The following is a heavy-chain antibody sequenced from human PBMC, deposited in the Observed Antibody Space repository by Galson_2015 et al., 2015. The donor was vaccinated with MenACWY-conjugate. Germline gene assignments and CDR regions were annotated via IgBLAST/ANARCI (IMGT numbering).Heavy chain of an antibody. CDR1: GFTFSNFW. Sequence: SLRLSCAASGFTFSNFWMSWVRLAPGKELEWVASIKQDGSEKYHVDSVKGRFTISRDNAKNSLYLQMNSLRAEDTAVYYCARVRCFRGVFLDLWGQGTLVTVSS. J-gene: IGHJ4*02. CDR3: ARVRCFRGVFLDL. D-gene: IGHD3-10*01. V-gene: IGHV3-7*01. CDR2: IKQDGSEK.